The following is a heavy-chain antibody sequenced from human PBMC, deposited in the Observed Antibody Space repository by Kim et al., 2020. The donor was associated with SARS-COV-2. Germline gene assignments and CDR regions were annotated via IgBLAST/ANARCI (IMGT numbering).Heavy chain of an antibody. Sequence: GGSLRLSCAASGFTFSDYAMHWVRQAPGKGLEWVAVMFYDGSNKYYADSVKGRFTISRDNSKNTLYLQMTSLRAEDTAVYYCARGRPRITMSVMITRNVYDAFDSWGQGTLVTVSS. J-gene: IGHJ3*02. CDR3: ARGRPRITMSVMITRNVYDAFDS. CDR2: MFYDGSNK. D-gene: IGHD3-22*01. V-gene: IGHV3-30-3*01. CDR1: GFTFSDYA.